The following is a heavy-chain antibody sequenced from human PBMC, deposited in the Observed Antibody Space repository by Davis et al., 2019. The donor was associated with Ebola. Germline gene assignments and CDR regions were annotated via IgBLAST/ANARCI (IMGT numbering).Heavy chain of an antibody. V-gene: IGHV5-51*01. CDR2: IFPRDSDT. J-gene: IGHJ5*01. Sequence: KVSCKGSGYDFTSSWIAWVRLMPGKGLEWMGIIFPRDSDTRYSPSFQGQVHISVDKSVNTAYLQWGSLKASDNAMYYCARGEDNRGWTSGWWFDSWGQGTRVSVSS. CDR1: GYDFTSSW. CDR3: ARGEDNRGWTSGWWFDS. D-gene: IGHD6-19*01.